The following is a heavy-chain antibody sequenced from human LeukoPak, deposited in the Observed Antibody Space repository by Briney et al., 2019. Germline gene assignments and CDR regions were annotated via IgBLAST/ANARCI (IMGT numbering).Heavy chain of an antibody. CDR1: GGSISSYY. J-gene: IGHJ4*02. CDR3: ARTLFNHGDYEVYFDY. D-gene: IGHD4-17*01. V-gene: IGHV4-59*01. CDR2: IYYGGST. Sequence: SETLSLTCTVSGGSISSYYWSWIRQPPGKGLEWIGYIYYGGSTNYNPSLKSRVTISVDTSKNQFSLKLSSVTAADTAVYYCARTLFNHGDYEVYFDYWGQGTLVTVSS.